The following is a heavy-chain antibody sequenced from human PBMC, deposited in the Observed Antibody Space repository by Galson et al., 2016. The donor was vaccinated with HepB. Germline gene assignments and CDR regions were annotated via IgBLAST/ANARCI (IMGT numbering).Heavy chain of an antibody. CDR3: ARGSLWYDY. D-gene: IGHD6-13*01. CDR1: GYSISSGYQ. Sequence: ETLSLTCAVSGYSISSGYQWGWIRQPPGKGLEWIGSIYHSGSTYYNPSLKSRVTISVDTSKNQFSLKLSSVTAADTAVCYCARGSLWYDYWGQGTLVTVSS. V-gene: IGHV4-38-2*01. J-gene: IGHJ4*02. CDR2: IYHSGST.